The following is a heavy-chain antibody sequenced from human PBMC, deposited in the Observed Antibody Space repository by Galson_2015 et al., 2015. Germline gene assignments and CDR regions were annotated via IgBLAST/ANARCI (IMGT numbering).Heavy chain of an antibody. CDR2: ISGSGDSA. V-gene: IGHV3-23*01. CDR3: AILGTGSGSSALSARYYGLDV. CDR1: GVIFSSHA. D-gene: IGHD3-10*01. Sequence: SLRLSCAASGVIFSSHAMSWVRQAPGKGLEWVSGISGSGDSADYVDSVNGRFTISRDNSKNTLYMQMNTLRAEDTAVYSRAILGTGSGSSALSARYYGLDVWGQGTTVTVSS. J-gene: IGHJ6*02.